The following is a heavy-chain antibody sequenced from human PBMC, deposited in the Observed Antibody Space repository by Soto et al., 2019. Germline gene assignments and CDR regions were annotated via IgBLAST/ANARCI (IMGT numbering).Heavy chain of an antibody. CDR3: VRVVAIPGYPDN. J-gene: IGHJ4*02. V-gene: IGHV1-69*12. Sequence: QVQLVQSGAEVRQPASSVQVSCKTSGGTFRSYAISWVRQAPGQGLEWMGGIVPIVDTSTYAQKFQGRVTITADESTSTVDMELSSLRSDDTAVYYCVRVVAIPGYPDNWGQGTLVTVSS. D-gene: IGHD5-12*01. CDR1: GGTFRSYA. CDR2: IVPIVDTS.